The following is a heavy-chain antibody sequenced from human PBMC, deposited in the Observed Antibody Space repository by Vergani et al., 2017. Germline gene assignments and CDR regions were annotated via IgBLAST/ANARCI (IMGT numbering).Heavy chain of an antibody. D-gene: IGHD3-9*01. Sequence: EVQLLESGGGLVQPGGSLRLSCSASGFSFNSYWMHWVRHVPGKGLLWVSRIKSDGSITAYADSVKGRFTISRDNAQNTLYLQMNSLRVEDTGVYYCARARCIETCYMSNWLDSWGQGTLVTVSS. CDR3: ARARCIETCYMSNWLDS. J-gene: IGHJ5*01. CDR2: IKSDGSIT. CDR1: GFSFNSYW. V-gene: IGHV3-74*03.